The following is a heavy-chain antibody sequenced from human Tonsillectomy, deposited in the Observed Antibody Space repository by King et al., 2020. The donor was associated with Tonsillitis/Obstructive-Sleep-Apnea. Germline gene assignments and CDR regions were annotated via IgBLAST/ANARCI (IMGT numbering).Heavy chain of an antibody. D-gene: IGHD3-22*01. V-gene: IGHV3-48*03. Sequence: QLVQSGGGLVQPGVSLKLSCAASGFTFSSYEMNWVRQAPGKGLEWVSYMTSSGSKIYYADSVKGRFTISRDNAKNTLSLQMNNLRAEETAVYYCARENSSSGFHYYGMDVWGQGTTVTVSS. J-gene: IGHJ6*02. CDR3: ARENSSSGFHYYGMDV. CDR1: GFTFSSYE. CDR2: MTSSGSKI.